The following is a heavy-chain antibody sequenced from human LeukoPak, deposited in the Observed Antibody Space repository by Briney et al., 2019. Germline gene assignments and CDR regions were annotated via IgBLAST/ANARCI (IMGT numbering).Heavy chain of an antibody. CDR2: ISSSSSYI. V-gene: IGHV3-21*01. Sequence: GGSLRLSCAASGFTFSSYWMSWVRQAPGKGLEWVSSISSSSSYIYYADSVKGRFTISRDNAKNSLYLQMNSLRAEDTAVYYCAIPSGSYVGLVLDYWGQGTLVTVSS. J-gene: IGHJ4*02. D-gene: IGHD1-26*01. CDR1: GFTFSSYW. CDR3: AIPSGSYVGLVLDY.